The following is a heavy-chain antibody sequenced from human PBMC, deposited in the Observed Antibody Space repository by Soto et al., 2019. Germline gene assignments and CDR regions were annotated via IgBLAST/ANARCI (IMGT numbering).Heavy chain of an antibody. CDR3: ARDTKAHNYYYYGMDV. Sequence: SVKVSCKASGGTFSSYAISWVRQAPGQGLEWMGGIIPIFGTANYAQKFRGRVTITADESTSTAYMELSSLRSEDTAVYYCARDTKAHNYYYYGMDVWGQGTTVPVSS. J-gene: IGHJ6*02. CDR2: IIPIFGTA. V-gene: IGHV1-69*13. CDR1: GGTFSSYA. D-gene: IGHD2-2*01.